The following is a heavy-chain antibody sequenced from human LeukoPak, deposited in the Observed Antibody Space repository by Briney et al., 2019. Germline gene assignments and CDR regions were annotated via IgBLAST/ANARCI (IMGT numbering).Heavy chain of an antibody. D-gene: IGHD5-18*01. CDR1: GFTFSSYA. CDR3: ARDPKGGFSYGWGAFDI. V-gene: IGHV3-30-3*01. Sequence: PGGSLRLSCAASGFTFSSYAMSWVRQAPGKGLEWVAIISYDGNNKNYADSVKGRFIISRDNSKNTLYLQMNSLRTEDTAMYYCARDPKGGFSYGWGAFDIWGQGTMVTVSS. J-gene: IGHJ3*02. CDR2: ISYDGNNK.